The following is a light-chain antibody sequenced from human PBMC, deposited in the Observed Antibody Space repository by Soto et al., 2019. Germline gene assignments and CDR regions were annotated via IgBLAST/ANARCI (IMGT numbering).Light chain of an antibody. J-gene: IGKJ2*01. CDR1: LSLSSF. CDR2: GVS. CDR3: KQYGSAPMFT. V-gene: IGKV3-20*01. Sequence: DIVLTQAPGTLSLSPGERATLSCRASLSLSSFLAWYQQKPGQAPRLLIYGVSRRATGIPDRFSGSGSGTAFTLTIASLEPEDFAVYYCKQYGSAPMFTFGQGTKLEIK.